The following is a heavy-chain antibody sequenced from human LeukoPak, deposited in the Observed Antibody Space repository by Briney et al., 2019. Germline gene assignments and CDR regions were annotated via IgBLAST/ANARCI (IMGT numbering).Heavy chain of an antibody. D-gene: IGHD3-9*01. CDR3: ARHGGVSRLRYFDWLSHFDY. CDR1: GGSISSYY. J-gene: IGHJ4*02. V-gene: IGHV4-34*01. CDR2: INHSGST. Sequence: PSETLSLTCTVSGGSISSYYWSWIRQPPGKGLEWIGEINHSGSTNYNPSLRSRVTISVDTSKNQFSLKLSSVTAADTAVYYCARHGGVSRLRYFDWLSHFDYWGQGTLVTVSS.